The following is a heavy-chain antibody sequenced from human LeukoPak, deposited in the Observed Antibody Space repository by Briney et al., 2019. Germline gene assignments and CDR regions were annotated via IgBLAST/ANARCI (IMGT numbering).Heavy chain of an antibody. CDR2: IYTSGST. CDR3: ARALVVPAAFDY. Sequence: SETLSLTCTVSGGSISSYYWSWIRQPAGKGLEWIGRIYTSGSTNYNPSLTSRVTISVDMSKNQFSLNLSSVTAADTAVYYCARALVVPAAFDYWGQGTLVTVSS. V-gene: IGHV4-4*07. CDR1: GGSISSYY. J-gene: IGHJ4*02. D-gene: IGHD2-2*01.